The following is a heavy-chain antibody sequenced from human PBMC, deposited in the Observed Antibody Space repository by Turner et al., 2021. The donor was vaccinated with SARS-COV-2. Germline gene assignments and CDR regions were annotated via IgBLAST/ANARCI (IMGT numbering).Heavy chain of an antibody. CDR2: IGTAVDT. J-gene: IGHJ5*02. D-gene: IGHD3-22*01. V-gene: IGHV3-13*04. Sequence: EVQLVESGGGLVQPGGSLRLSCAASGFTFSSYDMHWVRQATGKGLEWFSAIGTAVDTYYPGSVKGRFTISRENAKNSLYLQMNSLRAGDTAVYYCARGYFDSSGYHNWFDPWGQGTLVTVSS. CDR1: GFTFSSYD. CDR3: ARGYFDSSGYHNWFDP.